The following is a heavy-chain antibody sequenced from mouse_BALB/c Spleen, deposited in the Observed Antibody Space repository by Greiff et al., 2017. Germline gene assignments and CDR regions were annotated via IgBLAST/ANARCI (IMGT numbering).Heavy chain of an antibody. CDR1: GDSITSGY. V-gene: IGHV3-8*02. CDR3: ARRGYGNYKSFPLDY. CDR2: ISYSGST. Sequence: EVKLMESGPSLVKPSPTLSLTCSVTGDSITSGYWNWIRKFPGNKLEYMGYISYSGSTYYNPSLKSRISSTRDTSKNQYYLQLNSVTTEDTATYYGARRGYGNYKSFPLDYWGQGTTLTVSS. D-gene: IGHD2-10*02. J-gene: IGHJ2*01.